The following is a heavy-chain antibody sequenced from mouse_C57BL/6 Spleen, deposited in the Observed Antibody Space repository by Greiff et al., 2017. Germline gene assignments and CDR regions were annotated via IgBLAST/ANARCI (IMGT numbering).Heavy chain of an antibody. CDR3: ARSLTVFYFDY. Sequence: QVQLQQSGAELVKPGASVKISCKASGYAFSSYWMNWVKQRPGKGLEWIGQIYPGDGDTNYNGKFKGKATLTADKSSSTAYMQLSSLPSEDSAVYFCARSLTVFYFDYWGQGTTLTVSS. CDR2: IYPGDGDT. V-gene: IGHV1-80*01. D-gene: IGHD4-1*01. CDR1: GYAFSSYW. J-gene: IGHJ2*01.